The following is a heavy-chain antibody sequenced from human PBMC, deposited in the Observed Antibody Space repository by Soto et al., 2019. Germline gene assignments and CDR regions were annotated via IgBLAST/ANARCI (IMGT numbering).Heavy chain of an antibody. D-gene: IGHD6-13*01. CDR3: ARGERQQQRDY. CDR2: IYHSGST. CDR1: GDSISSSKW. Sequence: QVQLQESGPGLVKPSGTLSLTCAVSGDSISSSKWWSWVRQPPGKGLEWIGEIYHSGSTNYNPSLKTGXXXSXXKSKNQFSLKLSSVTDADTAVYYCARGERQQQRDYWGQGTLVTVSS. J-gene: IGHJ4*02. V-gene: IGHV4-4*02.